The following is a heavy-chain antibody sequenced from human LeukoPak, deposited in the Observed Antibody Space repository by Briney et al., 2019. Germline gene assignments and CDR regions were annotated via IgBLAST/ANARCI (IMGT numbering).Heavy chain of an antibody. J-gene: IGHJ4*02. Sequence: ASVKVSCKASGYTFTDYYLHWVRQAPGQGLECMGWINPNTGGTNYAQKFQGRVTMARDTSISTAYMELSSLRSDDTAVYYCARDLGGTTGAPWYYFDYWGQGTLVTVSS. D-gene: IGHD1-1*01. V-gene: IGHV1-2*02. CDR2: INPNTGGT. CDR1: GYTFTDYY. CDR3: ARDLGGTTGAPWYYFDY.